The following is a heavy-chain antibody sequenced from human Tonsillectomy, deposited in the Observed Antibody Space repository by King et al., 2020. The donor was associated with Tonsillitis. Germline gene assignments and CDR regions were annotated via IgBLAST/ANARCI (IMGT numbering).Heavy chain of an antibody. CDR2: ISSSSSYT. V-gene: IGHV3-11*05. D-gene: IGHD3-3*01. CDR1: GFTFSDYY. CDR3: ARDRGSRITIFGGYYFDF. Sequence: VQLVESGGGLVKPGGSLRLSCAASGFTFSDYYVSWIRQAPGKGLEWGSYISSSSSYTNFTDSVKGRFTISRDNAKNSLYLQMNSLRAEDTAVYYCARDRGSRITIFGGYYFDFWGQGTLVTVSS. J-gene: IGHJ4*02.